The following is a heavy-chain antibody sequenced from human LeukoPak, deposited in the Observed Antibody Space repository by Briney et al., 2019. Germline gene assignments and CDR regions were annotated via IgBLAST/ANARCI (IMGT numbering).Heavy chain of an antibody. CDR1: GFTFSSYG. CDR2: ISYDGSNK. CDR3: AKTYEWELLRYYFDY. V-gene: IGHV3-30*18. D-gene: IGHD1-26*01. J-gene: IGHJ4*02. Sequence: GRSLRLSCAASGFTFSSYGMHWVRQAPGKGLEWVAVISYDGSNKYYADSVKGRFTISRDNSKNTLYLQMNSLRAEDTAVYYCAKTYEWELLRYYFDYWGQGTLVTLSS.